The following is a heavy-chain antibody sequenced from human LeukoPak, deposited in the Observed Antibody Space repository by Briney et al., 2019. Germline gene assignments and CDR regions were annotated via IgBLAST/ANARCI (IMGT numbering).Heavy chain of an antibody. J-gene: IGHJ6*02. Sequence: ASVKVSCKASGGTFSSYATSWVRQAPGQGLEWMGGIIPIFGTANYAQKFQGRVTITADESTSTAYMELSSLRSEDTAVYYCATSDGVVVPAAINYYGMDVWGQGTTVTVSS. V-gene: IGHV1-69*13. D-gene: IGHD2-2*01. CDR1: GGTFSSYA. CDR3: ATSDGVVVPAAINYYGMDV. CDR2: IIPIFGTA.